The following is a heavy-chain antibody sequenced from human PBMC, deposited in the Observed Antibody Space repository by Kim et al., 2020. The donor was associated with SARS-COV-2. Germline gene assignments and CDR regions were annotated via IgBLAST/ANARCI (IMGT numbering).Heavy chain of an antibody. J-gene: IGHJ4*02. CDR3: ARDKRRNCGRSSCQEFDY. CDR2: INRDGGTT. CDR1: GFTFSSHW. Sequence: GGSLRLSCAASGFTFSSHWMHWVRQVPGKGLVWVSHINRDGGTTGYADSVKGRFTISRDNAKNTLYLQMNSLRAEDTAVYYCARDKRRNCGRSSCQEFDYWGQGTLVTVSS. D-gene: IGHD2-2*01. V-gene: IGHV3-74*01.